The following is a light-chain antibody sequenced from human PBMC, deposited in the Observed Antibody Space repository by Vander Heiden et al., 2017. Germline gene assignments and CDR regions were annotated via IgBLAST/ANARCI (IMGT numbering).Light chain of an antibody. CDR3: ISYTSGSTPYV. CDR2: DVS. CDR1: SSDVGGYKY. Sequence: QFALTHSASLSRSPGHSISSPCTGTSSDVGGYKYVSWYQQHPGKAPKLIIYDVSDRPSGGSNRVSGSKSGNTASLTISGLQAEDEADYYCISYTSGSTPYVFGTGTRVTVL. V-gene: IGLV2-14*03. J-gene: IGLJ1*01.